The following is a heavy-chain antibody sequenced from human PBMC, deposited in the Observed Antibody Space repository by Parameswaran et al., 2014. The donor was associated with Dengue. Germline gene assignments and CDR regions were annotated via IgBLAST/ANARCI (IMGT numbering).Heavy chain of an antibody. CDR2: ISYDGSNK. J-gene: IGHJ6*02. Sequence: VRQMPGKGLEWVAVISYDGSNKYYADSVKGRFTISRDNSKNTLYLQMNSLRAEDTAVYYCAKGELWFGEEAYYYYGMDVWGQGTTVTVSS. V-gene: IGHV3-30*18. CDR3: AKGELWFGEEAYYYYGMDV. D-gene: IGHD3-10*01.